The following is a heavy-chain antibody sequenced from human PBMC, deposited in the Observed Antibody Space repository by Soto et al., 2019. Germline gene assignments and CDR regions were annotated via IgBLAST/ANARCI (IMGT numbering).Heavy chain of an antibody. V-gene: IGHV3-53*01. CDR3: ARLSGYCSGGSCYGDDYYYYGMDV. Sequence: GGSLRLSCAASGFTVSSNYMSWVRQAPGKGLEWVSVIYSGGSTYYADSVKGRFTISRDNSKNTLYLQMNSLRAEDTAVYYCARLSGYCSGGSCYGDDYYYYGMDVWGQGTTVTVSS. J-gene: IGHJ6*02. CDR1: GFTVSSNY. D-gene: IGHD2-15*01. CDR2: IYSGGST.